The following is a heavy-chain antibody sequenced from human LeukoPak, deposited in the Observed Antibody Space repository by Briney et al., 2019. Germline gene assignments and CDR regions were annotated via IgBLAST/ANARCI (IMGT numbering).Heavy chain of an antibody. Sequence: GGSLRLSCAASGFTFSSYGMSWVRQAPGKGLEWVAAIRGSGGSTYYADSVKGRFTISRDNSKNTLYLQMNSLRAEDTAVYYCAKSGNSAAAERYYYYYGMDVWGQGTTVTVSS. CDR3: AKSGNSAAAERYYYYYGMDV. D-gene: IGHD2-2*01. CDR2: IRGSGGST. CDR1: GFTFSSYG. J-gene: IGHJ6*02. V-gene: IGHV3-23*01.